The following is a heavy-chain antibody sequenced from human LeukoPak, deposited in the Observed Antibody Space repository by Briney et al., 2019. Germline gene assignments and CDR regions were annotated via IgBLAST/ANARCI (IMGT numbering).Heavy chain of an antibody. J-gene: IGHJ6*02. Sequence: SETLSLTCTVSSXSISGSYWSWIRQSAGKGLEWIGRVYTSGSTNYNPSLKSRVTMSVDTSKNQFSLKLNSVTAADTAVYYCARDYKGMAVAGYYYYGMDVWGQGATVTVSS. CDR1: SXSISGSY. V-gene: IGHV4-4*07. CDR2: VYTSGST. D-gene: IGHD6-19*01. CDR3: ARDYKGMAVAGYYYYGMDV.